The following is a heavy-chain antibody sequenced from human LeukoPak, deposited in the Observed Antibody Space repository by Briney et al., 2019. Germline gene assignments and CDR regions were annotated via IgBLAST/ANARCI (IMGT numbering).Heavy chain of an antibody. Sequence: SETLSLTCTVSGGSISSYYWSWIRQPPGKGLEWIGYIYYSGSTNYNPSLKSRVTISVDTSKNQFSLKLSSVTAADTAVYYCARAWLGYGGNAYWYFDLWGRGNLVTVSS. CDR3: ARAWLGYGGNAYWYFDL. J-gene: IGHJ2*01. CDR2: IYYSGST. D-gene: IGHD4-23*01. CDR1: GGSISSYY. V-gene: IGHV4-59*01.